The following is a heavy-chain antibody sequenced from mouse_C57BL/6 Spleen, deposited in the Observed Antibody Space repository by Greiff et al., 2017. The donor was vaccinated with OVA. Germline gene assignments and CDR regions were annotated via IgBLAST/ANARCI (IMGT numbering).Heavy chain of an antibody. CDR2: INYDGSST. J-gene: IGHJ2*01. V-gene: IGHV5-16*01. D-gene: IGHD1-1*01. CDR3: ARYGYGSYFDY. Sequence: EVMLVESEGGLVQPGSSMKLSCTASGFTFSDYYMAWVRQVPEKGLEWVANINYDGSSTYYLDSLKSRFIISRDNAKNILYLQMSSLKSEDTATDYCARYGYGSYFDYWGQGTTLTVSS. CDR1: GFTFSDYY.